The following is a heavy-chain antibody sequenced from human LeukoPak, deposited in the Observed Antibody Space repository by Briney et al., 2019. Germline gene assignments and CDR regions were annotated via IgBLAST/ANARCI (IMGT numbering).Heavy chain of an antibody. CDR1: GGSFSGYY. CDR2: INHSAST. J-gene: IGHJ5*02. CDR3: ARGFEDYYGSGSYPNWFDP. D-gene: IGHD3-10*01. Sequence: SETLSLTCAVYGGSFSGYYWSWIRQPPGKGLEWIGEINHSASTNYNPSLKSRVTISVDTSKNQFSPKLSSVTAADTAVYYCARGFEDYYGSGSYPNWFDPWGQGTLVTVSS. V-gene: IGHV4-34*01.